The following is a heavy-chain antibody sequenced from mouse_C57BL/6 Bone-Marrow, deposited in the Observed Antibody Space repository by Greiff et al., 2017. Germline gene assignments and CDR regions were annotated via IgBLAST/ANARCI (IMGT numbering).Heavy chain of an antibody. J-gene: IGHJ4*01. CDR1: GYTFTSYW. CDR2: IDPSDSYT. CDR3: ASGGWGDY. V-gene: IGHV1-69*01. Sequence: QVQLQQPGAELVMPGASVKLSCKASGYTFTSYWMHWVKQRPGQGLEWIGEIDPSDSYTNYNQKFKGKSTLTVDKSSSTAYMQLSSLTSEDSAVYYWASGGWGDYWGQGTSVTVSS. D-gene: IGHD1-1*02.